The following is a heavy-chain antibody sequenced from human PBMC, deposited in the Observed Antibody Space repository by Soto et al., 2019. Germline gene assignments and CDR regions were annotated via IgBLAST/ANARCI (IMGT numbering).Heavy chain of an antibody. J-gene: IGHJ4*02. CDR3: AKDFYGDYQLYYFDY. CDR2: ISYDGSNK. V-gene: IGHV3-30*18. CDR1: GFTFSSYG. D-gene: IGHD4-17*01. Sequence: GGSLRLSCAASGFTFSSYGMHWVRQAPGKGLEWVAVISYDGSNKYYADSVKGRFTISRDNSKNTLYLQMNSLRAEDTAVYYCAKDFYGDYQLYYFDYWGQGTRVTVAS.